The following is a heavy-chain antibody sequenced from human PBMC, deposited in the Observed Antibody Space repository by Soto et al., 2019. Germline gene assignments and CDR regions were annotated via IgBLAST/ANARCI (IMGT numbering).Heavy chain of an antibody. CDR3: AKDRYCSGGSCYADDYYYGMDV. CDR2: ISYDGSNK. CDR1: GFTFSSYG. J-gene: IGHJ6*02. V-gene: IGHV3-30*18. Sequence: QVQLVESGGGVVQPGRSLRLSCAASGFTFSSYGMHWVRQAPGKGLEWVAVISYDGSNKYYADSVKGRFTISRDNSKNTRYRQMNSLRAEDTAVYYCAKDRYCSGGSCYADDYYYGMDVWCQGTTITVSS. D-gene: IGHD2-15*01.